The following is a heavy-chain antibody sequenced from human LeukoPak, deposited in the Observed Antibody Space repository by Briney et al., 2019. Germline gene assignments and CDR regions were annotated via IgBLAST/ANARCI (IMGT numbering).Heavy chain of an antibody. D-gene: IGHD5-24*01. CDR2: IRYDGSNK. Sequence: GGSLRLSCALSGFTFSTFAMLWVRPPRGKGLEWVAFIRYDGSNKYYADSVKGRFTISRDNSKNTLYLQMSSLRAEDTAVYYCAKERDGDNYLLLYYWGQGTLVTVSS. CDR1: GFTFSTFA. J-gene: IGHJ4*02. CDR3: AKERDGDNYLLLYY. V-gene: IGHV3-30*02.